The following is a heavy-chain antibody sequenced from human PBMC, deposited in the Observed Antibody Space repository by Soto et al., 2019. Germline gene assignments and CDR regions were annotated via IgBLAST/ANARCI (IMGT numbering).Heavy chain of an antibody. V-gene: IGHV1-46*03. CDR2: INPNGGST. D-gene: IGHD6-6*01. Sequence: QVQLVQPGAEVKKPGASVKFSCKASGYIFTNFYIHWVRQAPGQGLEWIGIINPNGGSTNYAQNFQGRVTLTRDTSTSKVNMDLSSLGSEDTAVYYCTRGLASGDYWGQRTLITVSS. CDR3: TRGLASGDY. J-gene: IGHJ4*02. CDR1: GYIFTNFY.